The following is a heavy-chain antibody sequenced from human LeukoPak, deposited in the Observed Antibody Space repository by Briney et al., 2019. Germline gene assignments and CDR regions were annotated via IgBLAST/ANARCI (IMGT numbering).Heavy chain of an antibody. CDR2: INSDGSST. Sequence: PGGSLRLSCAASGFTFSSYWMHWVRQAPGKGLVWVSRINSDGSSTSYADSVKGRFTISRDNAKNTLYLQLNSLRADDTAVYYCAKGGYFSCTRCFFPFDYLGQGTLVT. V-gene: IGHV3-74*01. CDR1: GFTFSSYW. D-gene: IGHD2-2*01. J-gene: IGHJ4*02. CDR3: AKGGYFSCTRCFFPFDY.